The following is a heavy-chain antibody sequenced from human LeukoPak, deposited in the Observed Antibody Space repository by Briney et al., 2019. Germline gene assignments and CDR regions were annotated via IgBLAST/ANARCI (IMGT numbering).Heavy chain of an antibody. CDR2: ISTGSDYI. Sequence: GGSLRLSCAASGFTFSSYSMDWVRQAPGKGLEWVSSISTGSDYIYYADPVKGRFTVSRDNAKNLVYLQMNSLRAEDTAVYYCTRDPPGGDHWGQGTLVTVSS. J-gene: IGHJ4*02. D-gene: IGHD1-26*01. V-gene: IGHV3-21*01. CDR1: GFTFSSYS. CDR3: TRDPPGGDH.